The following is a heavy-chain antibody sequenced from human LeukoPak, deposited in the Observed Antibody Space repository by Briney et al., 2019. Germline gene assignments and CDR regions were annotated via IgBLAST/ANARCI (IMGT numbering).Heavy chain of an antibody. D-gene: IGHD2-2*01. CDR3: ARDGDIVVVPAYMDV. V-gene: IGHV1-46*01. Sequence: ASVKVSCKASGYTFTSYYMHWVRQAPGQGLEGMGIINPSGGSTSYAQKFQGRVTMNRDMSTSTVYMELSSLRSEDTAVYYCARDGDIVVVPAYMDVWGKGTTVTVSS. CDR1: GYTFTSYY. J-gene: IGHJ6*03. CDR2: INPSGGST.